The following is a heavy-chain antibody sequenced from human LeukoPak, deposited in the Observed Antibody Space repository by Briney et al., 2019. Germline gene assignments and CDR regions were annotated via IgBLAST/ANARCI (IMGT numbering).Heavy chain of an antibody. CDR2: INPNSGGT. D-gene: IGHD1-7*01. CDR1: GYTFTGYY. Sequence: ASVKVSCKASGYTFTGYYMHWVRQAPGQGLEWMGWINPNSGGTNHAQKFQGRVTMTRDTSISTAYMELSRLRSDDTAVYYCARDGSGNWNSVWFDPWGQGTLVTVSS. J-gene: IGHJ5*02. CDR3: ARDGSGNWNSVWFDP. V-gene: IGHV1-2*02.